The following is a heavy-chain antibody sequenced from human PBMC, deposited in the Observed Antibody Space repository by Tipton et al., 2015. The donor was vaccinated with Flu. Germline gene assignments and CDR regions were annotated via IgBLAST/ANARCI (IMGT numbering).Heavy chain of an antibody. Sequence: SLRLSCAASGFTFSSYSMNWVRQAPGKGLEWVSSISSSSSYIYYADSVKGRFTISRDNAKNSLYLQMNSLRAEDTAVYYCARDFSRAVAGTCRAGAFDIWGQGTMVTVSS. CDR2: ISSSSSYI. CDR1: GFTFSSYS. CDR3: ARDFSRAVAGTCRAGAFDI. D-gene: IGHD6-19*01. V-gene: IGHV3-21*01. J-gene: IGHJ3*02.